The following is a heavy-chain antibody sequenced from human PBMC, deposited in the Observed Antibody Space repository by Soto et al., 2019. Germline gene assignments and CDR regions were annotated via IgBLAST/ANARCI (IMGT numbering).Heavy chain of an antibody. CDR2: ISYDGSNK. V-gene: IGHV3-30-3*01. CDR1: GFTFSSYA. Sequence: GGSLRLSCAASGFTFSSYAMHWVRQAPGKGLEWVAVISYDGSNKYYADSVKGRFTISRDNSKNTLYLQMNSLRAEDTAVYYREKGGGYSSGWAGQNAFDIWGQGTMVTVSS. D-gene: IGHD6-19*01. CDR3: EKGGGYSSGWAGQNAFDI. J-gene: IGHJ3*02.